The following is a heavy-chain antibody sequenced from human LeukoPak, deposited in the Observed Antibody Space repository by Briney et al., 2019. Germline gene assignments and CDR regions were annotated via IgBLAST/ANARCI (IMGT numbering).Heavy chain of an antibody. D-gene: IGHD3-3*01. Sequence: GGSLRLSCAASGFTFSGSAMHWLRQASGKGLELVGRIRSKANSYATAYAASVKGRFTISRDDSKNTAYLQMNSLKTEDTAVYCCTGTGEYYDFWSGYGDYYYMDVWGKGTTVTVSS. CDR1: GFTFSGSA. CDR2: IRSKANSYAT. CDR3: TGTGEYYDFWSGYGDYYYMDV. V-gene: IGHV3-73*01. J-gene: IGHJ6*03.